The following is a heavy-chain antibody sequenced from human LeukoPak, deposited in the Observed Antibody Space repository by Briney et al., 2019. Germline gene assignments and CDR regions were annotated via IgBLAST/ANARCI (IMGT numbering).Heavy chain of an antibody. CDR3: ARQDGDGFYYFDY. D-gene: IGHD2-21*02. V-gene: IGHV5-51*01. CDR2: IYPGNSDA. J-gene: IGHJ4*02. CDR1: GYTFNFYW. Sequence: GESLKISCKGSGYTFNFYWIGWVRQMPGKGLEWMGIIYPGNSDARYSPSFQGQVTISVDKSISTAYLQWSSLKASDTAMYYRARQDGDGFYYFDYWGQGSLVTVSS.